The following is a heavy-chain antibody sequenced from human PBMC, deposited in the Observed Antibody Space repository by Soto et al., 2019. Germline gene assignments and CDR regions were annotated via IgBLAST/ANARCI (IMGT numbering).Heavy chain of an antibody. V-gene: IGHV1-46*01. J-gene: IGHJ4*02. D-gene: IGHD5-18*01. Sequence: ASVKVSCKASGYTFTSYYMHWVRQAPGQGLEWMGIINPSGGRTSYAQKFQGRVTMTRDTSTGTVYMELSSLRSEAAAVYSCARGCLRPLLSAMVTCPFDYWGQGILVAVSS. CDR3: ARGCLRPLLSAMVTCPFDY. CDR2: INPSGGRT. CDR1: GYTFTSYY.